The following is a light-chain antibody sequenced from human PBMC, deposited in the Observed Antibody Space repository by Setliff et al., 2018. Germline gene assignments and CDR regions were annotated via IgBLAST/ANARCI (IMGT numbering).Light chain of an antibody. Sequence: QSALTQPASVSGSPGQSITISCTGTSRDVGGNKYVSWYQHHPGKAPKLIIYDVINRPSGISNRFSGPKSGNTASLTISGLQAEDEADYYCTSYTDITTVFGSGTKVTVL. V-gene: IGLV2-14*03. J-gene: IGLJ1*01. CDR3: TSYTDITTV. CDR2: DVI. CDR1: SRDVGGNKY.